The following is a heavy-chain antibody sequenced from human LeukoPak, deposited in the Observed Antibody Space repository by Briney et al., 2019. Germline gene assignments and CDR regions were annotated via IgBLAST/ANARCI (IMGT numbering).Heavy chain of an antibody. J-gene: IGHJ4*02. V-gene: IGHV3-74*01. Sequence: PGGSPRLSCAASGFTFSSYWMHWVRQVPGKGLVWVARINSDGRSTSYAESLKGRFTISRDNAKDTLYLQMNSLRAEDTAVYYCARDVWGDRDSYFDYWGQGTLVTVSS. CDR1: GFTFSSYW. CDR3: ARDVWGDRDSYFDY. D-gene: IGHD2-21*01. CDR2: INSDGRST.